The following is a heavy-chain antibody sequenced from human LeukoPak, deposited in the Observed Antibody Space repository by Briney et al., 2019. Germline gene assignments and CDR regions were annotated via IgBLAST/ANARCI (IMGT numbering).Heavy chain of an antibody. D-gene: IGHD5-24*01. J-gene: IGHJ4*02. V-gene: IGHV3-33*03. CDR1: GFTFSSYG. Sequence: GGSLRPSCAASGFTFSSYGMHWVRQAPGKGLEWVAVIWYDGSNKYYADSVKGRFTISRDNSKNTIFLQMNSLRVEDTAVYYCAKGISADGYNFERGADYWGQGAQVIVSS. CDR2: IWYDGSNK. CDR3: AKGISADGYNFERGADY.